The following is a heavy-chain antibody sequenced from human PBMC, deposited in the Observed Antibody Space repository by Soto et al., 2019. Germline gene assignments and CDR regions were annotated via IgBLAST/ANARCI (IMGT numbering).Heavy chain of an antibody. D-gene: IGHD2-2*01. CDR3: AKDPGYCSSTRCPPNKYYYYYMDV. V-gene: IGHV3-30*18. CDR2: ISYDGSNK. CDR1: GFTFSSYG. J-gene: IGHJ6*03. Sequence: QVQLVESGGGVVQPGRSLRLSCAASGFTFSSYGMHWVRQAPGKGLEWVAVISYDGSNKYYADSVKGRFTISRDNSKNTMYLQMNSLRAEDTDVYYCAKDPGYCSSTRCPPNKYYYYYMDVWGKGHTVNVSS.